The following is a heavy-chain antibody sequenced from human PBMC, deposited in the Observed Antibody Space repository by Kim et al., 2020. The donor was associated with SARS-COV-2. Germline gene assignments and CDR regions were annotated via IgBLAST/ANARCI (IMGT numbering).Heavy chain of an antibody. CDR2: IYTSGST. V-gene: IGHV4-61*02. D-gene: IGHD3-16*01. Sequence: SETLSLTCTVSGGSISSGSYYWSWIRQPAGKGLEWIGRIYTSGSTNYNPSLKSRVTISVDTSKNQFSLKLSSVTAADTAVYYCARDLGSFDYWGQGTLVTVSS. CDR1: GGSISSGSYY. J-gene: IGHJ4*02. CDR3: ARDLGSFDY.